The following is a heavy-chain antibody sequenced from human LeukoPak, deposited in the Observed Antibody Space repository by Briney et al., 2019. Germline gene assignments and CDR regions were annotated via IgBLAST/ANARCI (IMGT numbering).Heavy chain of an antibody. D-gene: IGHD3-10*01. CDR2: TSSGSSYI. CDR1: GFAFSSYS. CDR3: ARAKPKNMVRGLIMRRESRYYFDY. V-gene: IGHV3-21*04. J-gene: IGHJ4*02. Sequence: GGSLRLSCAASGFAFSSYSMNWVRQAPGKGLEWVSSTSSGSSYIYYADSVKGRFTISRDNAKNSLYLQMNSLRAEDTAVYYCARAKPKNMVRGLIMRRESRYYFDYWGQGTLVTVSS.